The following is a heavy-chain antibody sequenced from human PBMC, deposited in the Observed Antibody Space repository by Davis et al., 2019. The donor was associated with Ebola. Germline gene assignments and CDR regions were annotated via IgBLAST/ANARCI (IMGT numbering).Heavy chain of an antibody. CDR1: GYTFTGYY. V-gene: IGHV1-2*02. Sequence: ASVKVSCKASGYTFTGYYMHWVRQAPGQGLEWMGWINPNSGGTNYAQKFQGRVTMTRDTSISTAYMELSRLRSDDTAVYYCAREVVVAATLGWFDPWGQGTLVTVSS. D-gene: IGHD2-15*01. J-gene: IGHJ5*02. CDR3: AREVVVAATLGWFDP. CDR2: INPNSGGT.